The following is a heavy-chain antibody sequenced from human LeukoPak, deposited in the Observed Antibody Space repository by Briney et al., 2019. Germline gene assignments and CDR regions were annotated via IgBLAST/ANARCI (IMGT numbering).Heavy chain of an antibody. CDR2: IYYSGST. D-gene: IGHD5-12*01. CDR3: ARVVAYSGYDQINDY. J-gene: IGHJ4*02. Sequence: SETLSLTCTVSGGSISSYYWSWIRQPPGKGLEWIGYIYYSGSTNYNPSLKSRVTISVDTSKNQFSLKLSSVTAADTAVYYCARVVAYSGYDQINDYWGQGTLVTVSS. V-gene: IGHV4-59*01. CDR1: GGSISSYY.